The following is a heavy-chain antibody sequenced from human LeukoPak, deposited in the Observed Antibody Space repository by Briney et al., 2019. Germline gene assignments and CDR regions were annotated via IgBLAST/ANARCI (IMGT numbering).Heavy chain of an antibody. J-gene: IGHJ6*02. V-gene: IGHV3-30*18. CDR1: GFTFSSYG. Sequence: GGSLRLSCAASGFTFSSYGMHWVRQAPGKGLEWVAVISYDGSNKYYADSVKGRFTISRDNSKNTLYLQMNSLRAEDTAVYYCAKDRHSSSWYPMDVWGQGTTVTVSS. CDR2: ISYDGSNK. CDR3: AKDRHSSSWYPMDV. D-gene: IGHD6-13*01.